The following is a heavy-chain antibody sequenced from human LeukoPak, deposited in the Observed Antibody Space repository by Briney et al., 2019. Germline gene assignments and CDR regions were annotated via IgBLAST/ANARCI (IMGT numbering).Heavy chain of an antibody. V-gene: IGHV3-33*01. D-gene: IGHD6-19*01. CDR2: IWYDGSNK. Sequence: PGRSLRLACAASGFTFSSYGMHWVRQAPGKGLEWVAVIWYDGSNKYYADSVKGRFTISRDNSKNTLYLQMNSLRAEDTAVYYCASTSGWYVPIDYWGQGTPVTVSS. CDR3: ASTSGWYVPIDY. J-gene: IGHJ4*02. CDR1: GFTFSSYG.